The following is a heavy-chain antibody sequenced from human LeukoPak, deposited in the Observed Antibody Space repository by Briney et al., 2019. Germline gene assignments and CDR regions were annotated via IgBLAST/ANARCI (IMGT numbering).Heavy chain of an antibody. Sequence: GGSLRPSCAASGFTFSRYWMNWVRQAPGKGLEWVANINEDGSEKHYVDSVKGRFTISRDNAKNSLYLQMNSLRADDTAVYYCARAVDDDPVDYWGQGTLVTVSS. V-gene: IGHV3-7*04. CDR2: INEDGSEK. J-gene: IGHJ4*02. CDR3: ARAVDDDPVDY. CDR1: GFTFSRYW. D-gene: IGHD4-23*01.